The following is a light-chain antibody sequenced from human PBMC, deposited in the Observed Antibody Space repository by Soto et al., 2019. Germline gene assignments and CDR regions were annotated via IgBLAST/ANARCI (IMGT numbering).Light chain of an antibody. Sequence: EIVLTQSPDTLSLSPGEGASLSCRASQSVSSYLAWYQQKPGQAPRLLIYGASTRATGIPARFSGSGSGTEFTLTISSLQSEDFAVYYCQQYNNWLWTFGQGTKVDIK. V-gene: IGKV3-15*01. CDR2: GAS. CDR3: QQYNNWLWT. J-gene: IGKJ1*01. CDR1: QSVSSY.